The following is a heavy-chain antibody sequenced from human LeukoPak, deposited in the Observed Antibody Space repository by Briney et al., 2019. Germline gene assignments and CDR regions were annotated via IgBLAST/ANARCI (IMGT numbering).Heavy chain of an antibody. J-gene: IGHJ4*02. Sequence: SETLSLTCTVSGGSITPYYCSWLRQPPGKGLDWIAYIHYSGSTDYNPSLKSRVTMSVDTSTNQFSLKLSSVTSADTAVYYCARGSLAVAGFFDYWGQGTLVTVSS. CDR1: GGSITPYY. CDR3: ARGSLAVAGFFDY. CDR2: IHYSGST. V-gene: IGHV4-59*01. D-gene: IGHD6-19*01.